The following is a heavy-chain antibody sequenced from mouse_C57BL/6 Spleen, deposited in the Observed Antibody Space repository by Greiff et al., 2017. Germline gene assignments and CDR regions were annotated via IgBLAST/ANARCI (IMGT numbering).Heavy chain of an antibody. CDR2: INPYNGGT. Sequence: VQLQQSGPVLVKPGASVKMSCKASGYTFTDYYMNWVKQSPGQSLEWIGVINPYNGGTSYNQKFKGKATLTVDKSSSTAYMELNSLTSEDSAVYYCARVYGKAGAWVGYWGQRALVTVSA. D-gene: IGHD2-1*01. CDR3: ARVYGKAGAWVGY. V-gene: IGHV1-19*01. CDR1: GYTFTDYY. J-gene: IGHJ3*01.